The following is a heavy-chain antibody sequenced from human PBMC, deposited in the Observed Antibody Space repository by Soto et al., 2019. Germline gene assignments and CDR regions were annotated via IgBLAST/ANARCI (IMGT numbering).Heavy chain of an antibody. Sequence: SVKVSCKASGGTFSSYAISWVRQAPGQGLEWMGGIIPIFGTANYAQKFQGRVTITADESTSTAYMELSSLRSEDTAVYYCARGGFQRGGGYDDYYYYYGMDVWGQGTTVTVSS. CDR3: ARGGFQRGGGYDDYYYYYGMDV. CDR2: IIPIFGTA. J-gene: IGHJ6*02. V-gene: IGHV1-69*13. CDR1: GGTFSSYA. D-gene: IGHD5-12*01.